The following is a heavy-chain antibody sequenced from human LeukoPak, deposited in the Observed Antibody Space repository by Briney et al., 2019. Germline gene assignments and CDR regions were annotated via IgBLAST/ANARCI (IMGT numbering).Heavy chain of an antibody. CDR1: GFTFSSHE. V-gene: IGHV3-48*03. J-gene: IGHJ4*02. D-gene: IGHD3-22*01. Sequence: GGSLRLSCAASGFTFSSHEMNWVRQAPGKGLEWVSYISSSGSTIYYADSVKGRFTISRDNAKNSLYLQMNSLRAEDTAVYYCARDSSDYYDSSGYFDYWGQGTLVTVSS. CDR3: ARDSSDYYDSSGYFDY. CDR2: ISSSGSTI.